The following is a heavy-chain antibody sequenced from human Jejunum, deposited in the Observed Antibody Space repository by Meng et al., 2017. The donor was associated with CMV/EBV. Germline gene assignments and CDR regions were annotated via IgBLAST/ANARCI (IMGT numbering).Heavy chain of an antibody. CDR1: GFMLSDHY. Sequence: LSCASSGFMLSDHYMAWVRQTPGKGLEWVGRSRGKAKGYNTEYAASVRGRFTISRDDSNNLLYLEMNNLKIDDTAVYYCAMEFTFWGPGILVTVSS. J-gene: IGHJ4*02. D-gene: IGHD2/OR15-2a*01. V-gene: IGHV3-72*01. CDR3: AMEFTF. CDR2: SRGKAKGYNT.